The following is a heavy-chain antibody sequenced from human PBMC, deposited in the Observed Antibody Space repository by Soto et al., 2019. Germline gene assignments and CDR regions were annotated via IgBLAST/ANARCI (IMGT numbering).Heavy chain of an antibody. Sequence: QVQLVESGGGVVQPGRSLRLSCAASGFTFSSYGMHWVRQAPGKGLEWVAVIWFDGTNKYYADSVKGRFTISRDNSKNTLYLQMNGLRDEDTAVYYCARDRGYSGYDSPRYYYGMDVWGQGTTVTVSS. D-gene: IGHD5-12*01. CDR2: IWFDGTNK. CDR1: GFTFSSYG. V-gene: IGHV3-33*01. CDR3: ARDRGYSGYDSPRYYYGMDV. J-gene: IGHJ6*02.